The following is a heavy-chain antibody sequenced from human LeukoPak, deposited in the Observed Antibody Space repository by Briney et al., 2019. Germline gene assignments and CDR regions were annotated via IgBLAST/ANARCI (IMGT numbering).Heavy chain of an antibody. V-gene: IGHV4-59*01. D-gene: IGHD4-17*01. CDR1: GGSISSYY. CDR2: IYYSGST. J-gene: IGHJ4*02. CDR3: ARVAFVMTTVTTLYYFDY. Sequence: KPSETLSLTCTVSGGSISSYYWSWIRQPPGKGLEWIGYIYYSGSTNYNPSLKSRVTISVDTSKNQFSLKLSSVTAADTAVYYWARVAFVMTTVTTLYYFDYWGQGTLVTVSS.